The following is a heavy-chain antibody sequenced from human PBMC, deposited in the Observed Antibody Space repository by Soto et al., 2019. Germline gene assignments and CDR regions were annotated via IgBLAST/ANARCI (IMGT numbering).Heavy chain of an antibody. CDR2: ISVSGGST. CDR1: GFTFISYA. J-gene: IGHJ6*02. Sequence: LRLSFAASGFTFISYAMSWVRQAPGKGLEWVSSISVSGGSTYYADSVRGRFTISRDTSKNTLYLQMNGLRADDTAVYYCAGLVGAPDYYYYGMDVWGQGTTVTVSS. V-gene: IGHV3-23*01. CDR3: AGLVGAPDYYYYGMDV. D-gene: IGHD1-26*01.